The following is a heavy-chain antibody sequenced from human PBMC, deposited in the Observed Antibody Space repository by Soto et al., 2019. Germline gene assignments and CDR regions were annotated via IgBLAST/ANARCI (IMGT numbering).Heavy chain of an antibody. J-gene: IGHJ4*02. D-gene: IGHD5-12*01. CDR2: ISYSGST. CDR3: ARMSLRWLQGDY. V-gene: IGHV4-31*03. CDR1: GGAISSGGYY. Sequence: QVQLQESGPGLVKPSQTLSLTCTVSGGAISSGGYYWSWIRQHPGKGLEWIGYISYSGSTYYNPSLKSRVTISVDTSKNQFSLKLSSVTAADTAVYYCARMSLRWLQGDYWGQGTLVTVSS.